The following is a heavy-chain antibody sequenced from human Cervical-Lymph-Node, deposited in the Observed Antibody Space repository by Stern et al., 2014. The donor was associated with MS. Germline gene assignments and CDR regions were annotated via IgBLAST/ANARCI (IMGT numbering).Heavy chain of an antibody. CDR2: VYGSGIT. Sequence: QLQLQESGPGLVKPSETLSLTCTVSGDSVSSTSFYWSWIRQPPQRGLEWIGDVYGSGITNCNPAHKVRVTISVATSKRQFSLEVTSVTAADTAVYYCARARRVGTSTSCHVNYYQGLDVWGQGTTVTVSS. V-gene: IGHV4-61*01. J-gene: IGHJ6*02. CDR3: ARARRVGTSTSCHVNYYQGLDV. D-gene: IGHD2-2*01. CDR1: GDSVSSTSFY.